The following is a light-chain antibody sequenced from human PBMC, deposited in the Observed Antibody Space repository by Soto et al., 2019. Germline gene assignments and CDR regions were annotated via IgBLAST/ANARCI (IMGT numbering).Light chain of an antibody. CDR3: TSYTTSASLL. V-gene: IGLV2-14*01. CDR2: EVN. J-gene: IGLJ2*01. CDR1: TSDVGAYNY. Sequence: QSVLTQPASVSGSPGQSIAISCTGTTSDVGAYNYVSWYQHHPGRAPELIIYEVNTRPSGVSNRFSGSKSGNTASLTISGLQVEDEADYYCTSYTTSASLLFGGGTKLTVL.